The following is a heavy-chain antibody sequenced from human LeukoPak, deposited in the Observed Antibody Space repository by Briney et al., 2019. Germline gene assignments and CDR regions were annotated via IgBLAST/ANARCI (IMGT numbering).Heavy chain of an antibody. V-gene: IGHV4-39*07. CDR3: ATAVIQDSSGWQFDY. CDR1: GGSISSSSYY. D-gene: IGHD6-19*01. Sequence: SETLSLTCTVSGGSISSSSYYWGWIRQPPGKGLEWIGSIYHSGSTYYNPSLKSRVTISVDTSKNQFSLKLSSVTAADTAVYYCATAVIQDSSGWQFDYWGQGTLVTVSS. J-gene: IGHJ4*02. CDR2: IYHSGST.